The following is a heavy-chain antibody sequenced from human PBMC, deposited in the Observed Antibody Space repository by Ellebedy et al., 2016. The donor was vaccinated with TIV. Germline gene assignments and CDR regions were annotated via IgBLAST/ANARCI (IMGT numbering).Heavy chain of an antibody. CDR1: GFTFSDYY. CDR3: ASPSITVVRDSHDSFDI. CDR2: ISSTSTFT. V-gene: IGHV3-11*06. D-gene: IGHD3-10*01. Sequence: PGGSLRLSCAASGFTFSDYYMSWIRQAPGKGLEWISYISSTSTFTDYADSVKGRFTISRENAKNSLYLQMNSLRAEDSAVYYCASPSITVVRDSHDSFDIWGQGTMVTVSS. J-gene: IGHJ3*02.